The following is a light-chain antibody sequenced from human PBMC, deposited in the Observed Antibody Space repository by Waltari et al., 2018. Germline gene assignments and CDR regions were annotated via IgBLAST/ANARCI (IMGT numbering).Light chain of an antibody. Sequence: EIVLTQSPATLSLSPGERATLSCRASQSVYGSLACHPQKPGQAPRLLIFDASKRATGIPARFSGSGSGTDFTLTISSLEPEDFAIYYCQQRSNWALTFGGGTKVEIK. V-gene: IGKV3-11*01. CDR2: DAS. J-gene: IGKJ4*01. CDR1: QSVYGS. CDR3: QQRSNWALT.